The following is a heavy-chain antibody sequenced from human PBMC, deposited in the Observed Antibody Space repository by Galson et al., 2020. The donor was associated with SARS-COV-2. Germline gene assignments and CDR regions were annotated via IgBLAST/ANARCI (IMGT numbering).Heavy chain of an antibody. CDR1: GYTFTGSY. J-gene: IGHJ4*02. D-gene: IGHD3-10*01. Sequence: ASVTVSCKASGYTFTGSYMPWVRQAPGQGLEWMGWINTNSGGTNYEQKLQGRVTMTRDTSISTAYMELSRLRSDDTAVYYCARDSTFTMVREQDYFDYWGQGTLVTVSS. CDR2: INTNSGGT. CDR3: ARDSTFTMVREQDYFDY. V-gene: IGHV1-2*02.